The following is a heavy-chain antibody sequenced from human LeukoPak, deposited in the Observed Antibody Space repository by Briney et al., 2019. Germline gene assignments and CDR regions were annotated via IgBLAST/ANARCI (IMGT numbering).Heavy chain of an antibody. CDR3: AREEHDYVWGSYRYYYYYGIDV. CDR1: GFTFSRFG. D-gene: IGHD3-16*02. J-gene: IGHJ6*02. CDR2: ISSSSSNNI. V-gene: IGHV3-48*01. Sequence: PGGSLRPSCAASGFTFSRFGMNWVRQAPGKGLEWVSYISSSSSNNIYYANSVKGRFTISRDNAKNSLYLQMDSLRAEDTALYYCAREEHDYVWGSYRYYYYYGIDVWGQGTTVTVSS.